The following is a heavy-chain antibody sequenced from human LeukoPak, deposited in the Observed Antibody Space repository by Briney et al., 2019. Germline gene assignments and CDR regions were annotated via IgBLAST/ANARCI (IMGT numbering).Heavy chain of an antibody. V-gene: IGHV1-8*01. CDR1: GYTFTSYD. CDR3: ASQLHPPGGGLDY. J-gene: IGHJ4*02. CDR2: MNPNSGDT. Sequence: ASVKVSCKASGYTFTSYDINWVRQATGQGLEWMGWMNPNSGDTGYAQKFQGRVIMTRNTSISTAYLELSSLRSDDTAVYYCASQLHPPGGGLDYWGQGTLVTVSS. D-gene: IGHD1-7*01.